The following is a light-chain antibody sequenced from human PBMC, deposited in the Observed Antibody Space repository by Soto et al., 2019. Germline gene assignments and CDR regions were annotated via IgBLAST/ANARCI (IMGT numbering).Light chain of an antibody. CDR1: QSVSSY. V-gene: IGKV3-11*01. CDR3: QQRSNWPRT. Sequence: EIVLTQSPATLSFSPGERATLSCRASQSVSSYLAWYQQKPGQAPRLLIYDASNRATGIPARFSGSGFGTDFTLTISSLEPEDFAVYYCQQRSNWPRTFGQGTKVEIK. J-gene: IGKJ1*01. CDR2: DAS.